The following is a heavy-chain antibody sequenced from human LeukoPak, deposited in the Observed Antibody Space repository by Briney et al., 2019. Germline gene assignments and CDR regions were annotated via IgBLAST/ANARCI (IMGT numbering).Heavy chain of an antibody. CDR2: IYSGGTT. J-gene: IGHJ6*02. Sequence: GGSLRLSCAASGFTVSSNYMSWVRQAPGKGLEWVSVIYSGGTTYYADSVRGRFTASRDNSKNTLYLQMNSLRVEDTAVYYCAHKLGRYYGMDVWGQGTTVTVS. V-gene: IGHV3-66*01. CDR3: AHKLGRYYGMDV. CDR1: GFTVSSNY.